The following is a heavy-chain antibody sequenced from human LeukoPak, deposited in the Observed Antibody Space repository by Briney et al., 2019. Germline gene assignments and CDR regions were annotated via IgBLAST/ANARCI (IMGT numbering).Heavy chain of an antibody. CDR3: ARDYFYGLDV. CDR2: ISYDGNTI. CDR1: EVTFRNYA. J-gene: IGHJ6*02. Sequence: PGRSLRLSCAASEVTFRNYAVHWVRQAPGRGLQWVAVISYDGNTIHYADSVKGRFIISRDTSKNTLYLQMNSLRAEDTAVYYCARDYFYGLDVWGQGTTVTVSS. V-gene: IGHV3-30-3*01.